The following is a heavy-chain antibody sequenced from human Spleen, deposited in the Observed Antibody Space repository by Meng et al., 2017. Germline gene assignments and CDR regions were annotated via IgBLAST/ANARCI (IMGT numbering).Heavy chain of an antibody. D-gene: IGHD3-10*01. Sequence: AESLTPSCPASAFIFSNYAMTWDRQAPGKGLEWVSTISGSGGNTYYADSVKGRFTISRDNSKNTLYLQRNSVRVEDTAVYYCAKEDVSGTYSADVWGHGTTVTGSS. CDR2: ISGSGGNT. J-gene: IGHJ6*01. CDR3: AKEDVSGTYSADV. CDR1: AFIFSNYA. V-gene: IGHV3-23*01.